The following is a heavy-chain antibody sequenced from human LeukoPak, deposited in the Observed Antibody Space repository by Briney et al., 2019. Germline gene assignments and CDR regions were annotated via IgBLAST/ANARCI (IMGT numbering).Heavy chain of an antibody. Sequence: GESLKISCKGSGYSFTSYWIGWVRQMPGKGLEGMGTIYPGASDTRYSPSFQGQVTISADKSISTAYLQWSSLKASDTAMYYCARSANRYSSSWYFDYWGQGTLVTVSS. D-gene: IGHD6-13*01. CDR2: IYPGASDT. J-gene: IGHJ4*02. CDR1: GYSFTSYW. V-gene: IGHV5-51*01. CDR3: ARSANRYSSSWYFDY.